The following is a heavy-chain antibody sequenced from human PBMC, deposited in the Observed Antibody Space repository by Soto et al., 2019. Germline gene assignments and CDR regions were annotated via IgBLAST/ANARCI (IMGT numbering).Heavy chain of an antibody. CDR3: ARSYYDSSAYYYYYGMDV. J-gene: IGHJ6*02. V-gene: IGHV1-8*01. D-gene: IGHD3-22*01. Sequence: GASVKVSCKASGYTFTSYDINWLRQSTGQGLEWMGWMNPNSGNTGYAQKFQGRVTMTRNTSISTAYMELSSLRSEDTAVYYCARSYYDSSAYYYYYGMDVWGQGTTVTVSS. CDR1: GYTFTSYD. CDR2: MNPNSGNT.